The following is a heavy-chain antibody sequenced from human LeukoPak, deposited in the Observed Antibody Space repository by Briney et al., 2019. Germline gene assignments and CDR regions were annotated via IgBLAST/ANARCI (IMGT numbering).Heavy chain of an antibody. CDR1: GYTFTGYY. V-gene: IGHV1-2*02. CDR2: INPNSGGT. D-gene: IGHD3-10*01. CDR3: ARAYGSGSYESAPDY. J-gene: IGHJ4*02. Sequence: SVKVSCKASGYTFTGYYMHWVRQAPGQGLEWMGWINPNSGGTNYAQKFQGRVTMTRDTSISTAYMELSRLRSDDTAVYYCARAYGSGSYESAPDYWGQGTLVTVSS.